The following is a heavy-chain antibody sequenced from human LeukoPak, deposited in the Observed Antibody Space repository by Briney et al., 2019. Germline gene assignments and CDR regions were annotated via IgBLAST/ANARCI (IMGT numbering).Heavy chain of an antibody. V-gene: IGHV3-33*01. CDR2: IWYDGSNK. J-gene: IGHJ4*02. Sequence: PGGSLRLSCAASGFTFSSYGMHWVRQAPGKGLERVAVIWYDGSNKYYAGSVKGRFTISRDNSKNTLYLQMNSLRAEDTAVYYCAREARDGYNSYFDYWGQGTLVTVSS. CDR1: GFTFSSYG. D-gene: IGHD5-24*01. CDR3: AREARDGYNSYFDY.